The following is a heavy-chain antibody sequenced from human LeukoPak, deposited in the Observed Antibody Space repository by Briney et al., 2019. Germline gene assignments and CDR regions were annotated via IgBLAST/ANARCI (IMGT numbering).Heavy chain of an antibody. V-gene: IGHV3-7*01. J-gene: IGHJ4*02. CDR3: ARVRFFNYYYFDY. Sequence: GGSLRLSCAASGFTFSSYWMSWVRQAPGKGLAWVANIKQDGSEKYYVDSVKGRFAISRDNAKNSLYLQMNSLRAEDTAVYYCARVRFFNYYYFDYWGQGTLVTVSS. D-gene: IGHD3-3*01. CDR1: GFTFSSYW. CDR2: IKQDGSEK.